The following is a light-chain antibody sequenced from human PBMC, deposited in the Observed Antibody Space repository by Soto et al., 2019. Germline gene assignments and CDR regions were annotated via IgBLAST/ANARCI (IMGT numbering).Light chain of an antibody. CDR3: QQSANSPFT. J-gene: IGKJ2*01. V-gene: IGKV3-20*01. Sequence: EIVLTQSPGTLPLSPGERATLSCRASQSVSSNYLDCYQQKPGQAPRPLIYVASSRATGIPDRFSCSGYGTDFTLTISRLEPEDFAVYYCQQSANSPFTFGQGTKLEIK. CDR2: VAS. CDR1: QSVSSNY.